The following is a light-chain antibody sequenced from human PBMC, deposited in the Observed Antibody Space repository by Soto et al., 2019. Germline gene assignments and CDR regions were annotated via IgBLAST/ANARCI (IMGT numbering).Light chain of an antibody. V-gene: IGKV3-20*01. CDR1: QSVGTR. CDR3: QHYQSGHPIT. CDR2: GAS. J-gene: IGKJ5*01. Sequence: EILPTLSLSALSFSPKARAALSCMAAQSVGTRLAWYPHITGQAPRLLISGASSRATGIPDRFTGSGSETSFTLTISRLEPEDFALYYCQHYQSGHPITVGQGTRLEIK.